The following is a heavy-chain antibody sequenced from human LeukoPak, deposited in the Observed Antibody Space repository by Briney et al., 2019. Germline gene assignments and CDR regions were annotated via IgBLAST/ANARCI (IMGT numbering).Heavy chain of an antibody. CDR1: GGSISSYY. CDR3: ARLRYYDILTES. J-gene: IGHJ3*01. CDR2: IYYSGST. Sequence: PSETLSLTCTVSGGSISSYYWSWIRQPPGKGLEWIGYIYYSGSTNYNPSLKSRVTISVDTSKNQFSLKLSSVTAADTAVYYCARLRYYDILTESWGQGTMVTVSS. V-gene: IGHV4-59*08. D-gene: IGHD3-9*01.